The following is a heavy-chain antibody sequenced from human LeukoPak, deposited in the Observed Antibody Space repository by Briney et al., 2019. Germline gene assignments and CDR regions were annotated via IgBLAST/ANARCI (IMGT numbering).Heavy chain of an antibody. CDR1: GGSISSYY. Sequence: SETLSLTCTVSGGSISSYYWSWIRQPPGKGLEWIGRIYTSGSTNYNPSLKSRVTISVDTSKNQFSLKLSSVTAADTAVYYCARASNDFVAFDIWGQGTMVTVSS. J-gene: IGHJ3*02. CDR3: ARASNDFVAFDI. D-gene: IGHD3/OR15-3a*01. CDR2: IYTSGST. V-gene: IGHV4-4*08.